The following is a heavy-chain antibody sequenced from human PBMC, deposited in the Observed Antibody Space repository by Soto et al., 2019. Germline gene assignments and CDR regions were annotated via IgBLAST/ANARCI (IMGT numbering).Heavy chain of an antibody. CDR3: ARSQEVVVVPAAPIDY. J-gene: IGHJ4*02. CDR2: INPSGGST. CDR1: GYTFSNYY. V-gene: IGHV1-46*01. D-gene: IGHD2-2*01. Sequence: ASVKVSCKTSGYTFSNYYINWVRQAPGQGLQWMGRINPSGGSTSYAQKFQGRVTMTRVTSTSTVYMDLSSLSSEDTAVYYCARSQEVVVVPAAPIDYWGQGNLVTVSS.